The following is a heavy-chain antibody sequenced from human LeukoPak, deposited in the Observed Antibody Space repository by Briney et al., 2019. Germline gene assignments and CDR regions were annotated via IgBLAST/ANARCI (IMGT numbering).Heavy chain of an antibody. CDR3: ARAAFSSTRHFDL. CDR2: INHSGST. CDR1: GGSFSGYY. D-gene: IGHD2-2*01. V-gene: IGHV4-34*01. Sequence: PSETLSLTCAVYGGSFSGYYWSWTRQPPGKGLEWIGEINHSGSTNYNPSLKSQVTISVDTSKNQFSLKLSSVTAADTAVYYCARAAFSSTRHFDLWGRGTLVTVSS. J-gene: IGHJ2*01.